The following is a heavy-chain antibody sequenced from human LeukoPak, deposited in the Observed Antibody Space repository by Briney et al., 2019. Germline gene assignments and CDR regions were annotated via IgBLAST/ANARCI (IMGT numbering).Heavy chain of an antibody. CDR3: AGGRTDIVVVPATLRNYYFDY. J-gene: IGHJ4*02. CDR2: IMPMFGKA. D-gene: IGHD2-2*01. V-gene: IGHV1-69*06. Sequence: GASVKVSCKASGGTFSSYDISWVRQAPGQGPEWMGGIMPMFGKANYAQKFQGRVTTTADKATSTAYMELSSLRSEDTAVYYCAGGRTDIVVVPATLRNYYFDYWGQGTLVTVSS. CDR1: GGTFSSYD.